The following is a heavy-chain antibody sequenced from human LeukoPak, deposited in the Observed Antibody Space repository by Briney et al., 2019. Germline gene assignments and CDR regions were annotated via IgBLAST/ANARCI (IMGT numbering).Heavy chain of an antibody. CDR3: ARDNHSGSWSWFDP. Sequence: ASVKVSCKASGYTFTNYGISWVRQAPGQGPEWMGWINAYSGHTNYAQKLQGRVTMTTDTSTSTAYMELRSLRSDDTAVYYCARDNHSGSWSWFDPWGQGTLVSVSA. J-gene: IGHJ5*02. V-gene: IGHV1-18*01. D-gene: IGHD6-13*01. CDR2: INAYSGHT. CDR1: GYTFTNYG.